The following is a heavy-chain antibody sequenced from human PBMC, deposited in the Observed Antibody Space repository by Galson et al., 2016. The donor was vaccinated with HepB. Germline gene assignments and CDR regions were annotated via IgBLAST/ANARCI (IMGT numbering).Heavy chain of an antibody. CDR3: ARGENYYGSGAFDP. CDR2: IMPIFGTA. CDR1: GGTFSGYA. J-gene: IGHJ5*02. V-gene: IGHV1-69*13. D-gene: IGHD3-10*01. Sequence: SVKVSCKASGGTFSGYAITWVRQAPGQGLEWIGGIMPIFGTANYARKFQGRVTITADVLPSTAYMELSSLTSEDTAVYYCARGENYYGSGAFDPWGQGTLVTVSS.